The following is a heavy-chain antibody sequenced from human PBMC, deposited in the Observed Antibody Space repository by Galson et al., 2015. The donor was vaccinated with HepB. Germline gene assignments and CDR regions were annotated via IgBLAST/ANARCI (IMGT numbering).Heavy chain of an antibody. CDR2: ISSSRSYT. D-gene: IGHD5-18*01. Sequence: SLRLSCAASGFTFSNHSMNWVRQAPGKGLEWVSFISSSRSYTSQADSVKGRFTISRDNAKNLMYLQMNSLRDEDTAVYYCARGTGYSYGPFDYWGQGILVSVSS. CDR3: ARGTGYSYGPFDY. CDR1: GFTFSNHS. J-gene: IGHJ4*02. V-gene: IGHV3-21*01.